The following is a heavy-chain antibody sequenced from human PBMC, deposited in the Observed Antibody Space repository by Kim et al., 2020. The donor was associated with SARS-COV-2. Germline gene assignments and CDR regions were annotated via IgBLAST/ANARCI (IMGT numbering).Heavy chain of an antibody. Sequence: ASVKVSCKASGYTFTSYAMHWVRQAPGQRLEWMGWINAGNGNTKYSQKFQGRVTITRDTSASTAYMELSSLRSEDTAVYYCARSRWGYGSGSYPFDYWGQGTLVTVSS. CDR1: GYTFTSYA. D-gene: IGHD3-10*01. CDR2: INAGNGNT. J-gene: IGHJ4*02. V-gene: IGHV1-3*01. CDR3: ARSRWGYGSGSYPFDY.